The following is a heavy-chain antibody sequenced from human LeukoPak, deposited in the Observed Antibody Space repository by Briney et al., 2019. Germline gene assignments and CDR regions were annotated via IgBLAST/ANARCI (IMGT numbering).Heavy chain of an antibody. J-gene: IGHJ5*01. CDR1: GYTFSTYS. CDR3: ARDRGSGWFVY. CDR2: ISPYNGNT. D-gene: IGHD6-19*01. Sequence: ASVKVSCKASGYTFSTYSFSWVRLAPGQGLQWVGWISPYNGNTNYAQNLQGRVTLTTDTSTSTAYMELRSLRSDDTAVYYCARDRGSGWFVYWGQGTLVTVSS. V-gene: IGHV1-18*01.